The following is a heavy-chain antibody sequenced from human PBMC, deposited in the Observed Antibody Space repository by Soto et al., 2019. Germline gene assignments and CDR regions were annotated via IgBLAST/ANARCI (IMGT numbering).Heavy chain of an antibody. CDR1: GLNFNGYT. J-gene: IGHJ4*02. CDR2: IAETGSST. CDR3: AKTVYGSGSPDY. D-gene: IGHD3-10*01. Sequence: PGGSLRLSCATSGLNFNGYTMSWVRQAPGQGLEWVSGIAETGSSTYYADSVKGRFTISRDNSENTLYLQMNNLRAEDTAIYYCAKTVYGSGSPDYWGQGTLVTVSS. V-gene: IGHV3-23*01.